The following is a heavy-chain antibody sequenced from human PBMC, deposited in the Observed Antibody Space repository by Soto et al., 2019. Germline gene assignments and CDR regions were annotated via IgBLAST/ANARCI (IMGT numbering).Heavy chain of an antibody. CDR2: ISSSSSYT. CDR1: GFTFSDYY. Sequence: PGGSLRLSCAASGFTFSDYYMSWIRQAPGKGLEWVSYISSSSSYTNYADSVKGRFTISRDNAKNSLYLQMNSLRAEDTAVYYCARDQAGMNYVRAGDYYYYYGMDVWGQGTTVTVSS. D-gene: IGHD1-7*01. V-gene: IGHV3-11*06. CDR3: ARDQAGMNYVRAGDYYYYYGMDV. J-gene: IGHJ6*02.